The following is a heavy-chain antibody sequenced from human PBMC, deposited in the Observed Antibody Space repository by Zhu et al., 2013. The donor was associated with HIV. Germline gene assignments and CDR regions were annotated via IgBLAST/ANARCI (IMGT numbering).Heavy chain of an antibody. D-gene: IGHD6-19*01. Sequence: QVQLVQSGAEVKKPGASVKVSCKASGYTFTTYYIHWVRQAPGQGLEWMGVTNPSGGSTTYAQKFQGRVTMTRDTSTSTVYMDLSSLRSGDTAVYYCARDSSGGSFQHWGQGTLVTVSS. CDR2: TNPSGGST. V-gene: IGHV1-46*01. CDR1: GYTFTTYY. CDR3: ARDSSGGSFQH. J-gene: IGHJ1*01.